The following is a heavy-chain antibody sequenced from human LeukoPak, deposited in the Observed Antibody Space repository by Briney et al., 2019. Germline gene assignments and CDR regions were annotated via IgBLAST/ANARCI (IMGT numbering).Heavy chain of an antibody. CDR1: GFTFSSYA. Sequence: GGSLRLSCAASGFTFSSYAMHWVRQAPGKGLEWVAVISYDGSNKYYADSVKGRFTISRDNSKNALYLQMNSLRAEDTAVYFCAKYSGSYYYPPNWDSWGQGTLVTVSS. V-gene: IGHV3-30*04. J-gene: IGHJ4*02. D-gene: IGHD1-26*01. CDR3: AKYSGSYYYPPNWDS. CDR2: ISYDGSNK.